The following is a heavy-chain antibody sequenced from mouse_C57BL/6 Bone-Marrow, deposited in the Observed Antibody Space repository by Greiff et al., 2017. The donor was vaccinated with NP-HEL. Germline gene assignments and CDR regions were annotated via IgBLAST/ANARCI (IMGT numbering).Heavy chain of an antibody. J-gene: IGHJ3*02. CDR1: GYTFTSYW. Sequence: QVQLQQPGAELVMPGASVKLSCKASGYTFTSYWMHWVKQRPGQGLEWIGEIDPSDSYTNYNQKFKGKSTLTVDKSSSTAYMQLSSLTSEDSAVYYCAAGGWLVQWGQGTLVTVSA. D-gene: IGHD2-3*01. CDR3: AAGGWLVQ. V-gene: IGHV1-69*01. CDR2: IDPSDSYT.